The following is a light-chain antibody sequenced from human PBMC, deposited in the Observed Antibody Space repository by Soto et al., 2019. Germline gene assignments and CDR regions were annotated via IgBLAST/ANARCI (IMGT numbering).Light chain of an antibody. Sequence: DIQMTQSPSSLSASVGDRVTMTFRASQSISGYLNWYQQKPGKAPNLLIYAASSLQSGVPSRFSGSGSGTDFTLTINSLHPEDFATYYCQQSYSTPITFGQGTRLEIK. J-gene: IGKJ5*01. CDR1: QSISGY. V-gene: IGKV1-39*01. CDR2: AAS. CDR3: QQSYSTPIT.